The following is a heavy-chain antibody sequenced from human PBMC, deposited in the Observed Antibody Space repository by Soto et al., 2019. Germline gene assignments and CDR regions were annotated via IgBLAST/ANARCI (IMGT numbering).Heavy chain of an antibody. Sequence: SETLSLTCAVYGGSFSGYYWSWIRQPPGKGLEWIGEINHSGSTNYNPSLKSRVTISVDTSKNQFSLKLSSVTAADTAVYYCARRGGYYYEPVDYWGQGTLVTVSS. CDR1: GGSFSGYY. CDR2: INHSGST. D-gene: IGHD3-22*01. CDR3: ARRGGYYYEPVDY. V-gene: IGHV4-34*01. J-gene: IGHJ4*02.